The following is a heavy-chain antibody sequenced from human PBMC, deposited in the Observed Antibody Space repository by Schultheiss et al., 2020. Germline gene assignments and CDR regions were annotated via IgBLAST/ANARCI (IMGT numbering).Heavy chain of an antibody. CDR3: ARDLGIAAATSAFDI. CDR2: ISSSGSTI. Sequence: GGSLRLSCAASRFTFSSYGMHWVRQAPGKGLEWVSYISSSGSTIYYADSVKGRFTISRDNAKNSLYLQMNSLRAEDTAVYYCARDLGIAAATSAFDIWGQGTMVTVSS. V-gene: IGHV3-48*04. J-gene: IGHJ3*02. CDR1: RFTFSSYG. D-gene: IGHD6-13*01.